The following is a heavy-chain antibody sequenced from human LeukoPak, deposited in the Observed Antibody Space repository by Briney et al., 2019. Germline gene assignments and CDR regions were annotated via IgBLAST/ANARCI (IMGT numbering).Heavy chain of an antibody. D-gene: IGHD3-10*01. CDR3: ARQQSAGAFDY. Sequence: SETLSLTCTVSGGSISSSSYYWGWIRQPPGKGLEWIGSIYYSGSTYYNPSLKSRVAISVDTSKNQFSLKLSSVTAADTAVYYCARQQSAGAFDYWGQGTLVTVSS. V-gene: IGHV4-39*01. J-gene: IGHJ4*02. CDR2: IYYSGST. CDR1: GGSISSSSYY.